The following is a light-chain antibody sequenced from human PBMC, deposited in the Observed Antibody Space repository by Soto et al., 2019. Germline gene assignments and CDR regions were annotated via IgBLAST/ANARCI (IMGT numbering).Light chain of an antibody. CDR3: ATWDDSLSGV. CDR2: TND. J-gene: IGLJ3*02. V-gene: IGLV1-47*02. Sequence: QSVLTQPPSASGTPGQRVIISCSGSSSNIGSNYVYWYQHVPGTAPKLLIYTNDLRPSGVPERFSGSKSGTSASLAISGLRSEDEAYYYCATWDDSLSGVFGGGTQLTVL. CDR1: SSNIGSNY.